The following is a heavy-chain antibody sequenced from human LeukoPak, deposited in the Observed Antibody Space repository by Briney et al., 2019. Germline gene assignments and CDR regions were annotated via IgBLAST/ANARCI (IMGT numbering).Heavy chain of an antibody. CDR2: IYISGST. CDR1: GGSISSGSYS. J-gene: IGHJ6*03. CDR3: ARETSQKGAHYMDV. D-gene: IGHD3-16*01. Sequence: PSQTLSLTCTVSGGSISSGSYSWSWIRQPAGKGLEWIGRIYISGSTSYSPSLRSRVTISVDTSKNQFSLKLSSVTAADTAVYYCARETSQKGAHYMDVWGKGTTVTISS. V-gene: IGHV4-61*02.